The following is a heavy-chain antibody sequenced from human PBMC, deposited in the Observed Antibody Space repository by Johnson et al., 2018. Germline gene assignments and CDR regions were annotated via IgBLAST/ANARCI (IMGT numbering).Heavy chain of an antibody. D-gene: IGHD1-26*01. CDR1: GDSVSSNSAA. J-gene: IGHJ6*03. V-gene: IGHV6-1*01. CDR3: ARNRGELTYYYYMDV. CDR2: TYYRSKWYN. Sequence: QVQLQQAGPGLVKPSQTLSLTCAISGDSVSSNSAAWNWIRQSPSRGLEWLGRTYYRSKWYNDYAVSVKSRITINPDTSKNTLFLQMNSLRAEDTAVYYCARNRGELTYYYYMDVWGKGTTVTVSS.